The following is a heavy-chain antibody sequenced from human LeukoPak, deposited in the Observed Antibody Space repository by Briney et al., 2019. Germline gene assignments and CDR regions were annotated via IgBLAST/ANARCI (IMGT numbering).Heavy chain of an antibody. D-gene: IGHD6-19*01. CDR3: TKLKGWYGDGYFDC. CDR1: GFTVSSNY. CDR2: IYSGGTT. V-gene: IGHV3-53*01. J-gene: IGHJ4*02. Sequence: GGSLILSCAASGFTVSSNYMSWVRQPPGKGLEWVSVIYSGGTTFYADSVKGRFTISRDNSRNTLYLQMNSLRADDTAVYYCTKLKGWYGDGYFDCCGQGIVVTVSS.